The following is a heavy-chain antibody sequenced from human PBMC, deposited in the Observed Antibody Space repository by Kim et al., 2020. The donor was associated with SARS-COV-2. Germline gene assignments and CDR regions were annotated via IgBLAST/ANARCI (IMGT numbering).Heavy chain of an antibody. V-gene: IGHV3-30*18. Sequence: GGSLRLSCAASGFTFSSYGMHWVRQAPGKGLEWVAVISYDGSNKYYADSVKGRFTISRDNSKNTLYLQMNSLRAEDTAVYYCAKPSGYSSSWGYYYYGMDVWGQGTTVTVSS. J-gene: IGHJ6*02. CDR1: GFTFSSYG. D-gene: IGHD6-13*01. CDR2: ISYDGSNK. CDR3: AKPSGYSSSWGYYYYGMDV.